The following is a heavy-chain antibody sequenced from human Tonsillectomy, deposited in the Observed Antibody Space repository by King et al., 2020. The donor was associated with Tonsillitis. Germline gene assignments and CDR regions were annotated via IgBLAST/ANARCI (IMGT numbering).Heavy chain of an antibody. CDR1: GYTFTSYD. Sequence: VQLVESGAEVKKPGASVKVSCKASGYTFTSYDINWVRQATGQGLEWMGWMNPNSGNTGYAQKFQGRVTMTRNTSISTAYMELSSLRSEDTAVYYCARGLAYQLLFYGWFDPWGQGTLVTVSS. CDR2: MNPNSGNT. J-gene: IGHJ5*02. CDR3: ARGLAYQLLFYGWFDP. D-gene: IGHD2-2*01. V-gene: IGHV1-8*01.